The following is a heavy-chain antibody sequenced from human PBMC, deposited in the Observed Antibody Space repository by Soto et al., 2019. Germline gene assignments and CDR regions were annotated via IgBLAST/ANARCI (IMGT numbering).Heavy chain of an antibody. CDR1: GYTFTSYY. Sequence: ASVKVSCKASGYTFTSYYMHWVRQAPGQGLEWMGIINPSGGSTSYAQKFQGRVTMTRDTSTSTVYMELSSLRSEDTAVYYCARTVLRYFDWLYDYYYYGMDVWGQGTTVTVSS. D-gene: IGHD3-9*01. V-gene: IGHV1-46*03. J-gene: IGHJ6*02. CDR2: INPSGGST. CDR3: ARTVLRYFDWLYDYYYYGMDV.